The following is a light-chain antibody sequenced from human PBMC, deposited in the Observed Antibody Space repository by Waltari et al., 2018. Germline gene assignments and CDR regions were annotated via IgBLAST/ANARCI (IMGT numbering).Light chain of an antibody. CDR3: QQYNQWPRT. Sequence: SCRASQSVRIELSWYQQIPGQAPRLLIYDASTRATAIPASVTAGGSGTEFTLSISSLQSEDFAVYYCQQYNQWPRTFGQGTKVEIK. CDR1: QSVRIE. CDR2: DAS. V-gene: IGKV3-15*01. J-gene: IGKJ1*01.